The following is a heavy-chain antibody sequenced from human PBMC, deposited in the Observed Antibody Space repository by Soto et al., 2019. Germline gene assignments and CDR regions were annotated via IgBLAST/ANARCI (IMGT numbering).Heavy chain of an antibody. D-gene: IGHD2-15*01. J-gene: IGHJ4*02. CDR3: ARGSVVVVAATLK. V-gene: IGHV4-34*01. CDR2: INHSGST. Sequence: SETLSLTCAVYGGSFSGYYWSWIRQPPGKGLEWIGEINHSGSTNYNPSLKSRVTISVDTSKNQFSLKLSSVTAADTAVYYCARGSVVVVAATLKWGQGTLVTVSS. CDR1: GGSFSGYY.